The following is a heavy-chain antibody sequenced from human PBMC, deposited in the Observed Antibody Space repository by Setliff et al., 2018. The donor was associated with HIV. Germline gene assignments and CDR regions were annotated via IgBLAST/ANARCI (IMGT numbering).Heavy chain of an antibody. Sequence: ASVKVSCKASGYTFTSYGISWVRQAPGQGLEWMGWISAYNGNTNYAQKLQGRVTMTTDTSTSAAYMELRSLRSDDTAVYYCARDTIEGATPVVGYWGQGTLVTVSS. CDR3: ARDTIEGATPVVGY. V-gene: IGHV1-18*01. J-gene: IGHJ4*02. CDR1: GYTFTSYG. D-gene: IGHD1-26*01. CDR2: ISAYNGNT.